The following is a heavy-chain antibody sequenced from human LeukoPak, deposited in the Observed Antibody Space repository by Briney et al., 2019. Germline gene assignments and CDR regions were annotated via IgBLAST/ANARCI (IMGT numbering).Heavy chain of an antibody. D-gene: IGHD3-10*01. CDR1: GYTFTSYG. V-gene: IGHV1-18*01. Sequence: GASVKVSCKASGYTFTSYGISWVRQAPGQGLEWMGWISAYNGNTNYAQKLQGRVTMTTDTSTSTAYMELRNLRSDDTAVYYCARDSASSITIRWFDPWGQGTLVTVSS. CDR3: ARDSASSITIRWFDP. CDR2: ISAYNGNT. J-gene: IGHJ5*02.